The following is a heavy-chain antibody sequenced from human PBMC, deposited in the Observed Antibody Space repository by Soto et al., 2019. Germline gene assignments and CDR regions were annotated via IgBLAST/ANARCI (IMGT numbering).Heavy chain of an antibody. Sequence: QVQLVESGGGVVQPGRSLRLSCAASGFTFSSYAMHWVRQAPGKGLEWVAVISYDGSNKYYADSVKGRFTISRDNSKNTLYLQMNSLRAEDTAVYYCARSPPGGSSSWYYFDYWGQGTLVTVSS. V-gene: IGHV3-30-3*01. J-gene: IGHJ4*02. CDR1: GFTFSSYA. D-gene: IGHD6-13*01. CDR2: ISYDGSNK. CDR3: ARSPPGGSSSWYYFDY.